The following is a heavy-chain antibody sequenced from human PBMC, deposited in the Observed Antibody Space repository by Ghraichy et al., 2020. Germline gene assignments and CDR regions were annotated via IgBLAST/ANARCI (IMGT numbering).Heavy chain of an antibody. Sequence: GGSLRLSCAASGFSFTTYSMNWVRQAPGKGLEWVSSIDSSFSYIYYADSVKGRFTISRDNAENSQFLQMNSLRVEDTAIYYCVRGFQYQMPSGRFVFDFWGQGALVTVSS. J-gene: IGHJ4*02. V-gene: IGHV3-21*01. CDR3: VRGFQYQMPSGRFVFDF. D-gene: IGHD2-2*01. CDR1: GFSFTTYS. CDR2: IDSSFSYI.